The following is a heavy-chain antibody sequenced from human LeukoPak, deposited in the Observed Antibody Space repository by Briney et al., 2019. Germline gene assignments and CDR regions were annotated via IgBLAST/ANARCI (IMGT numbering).Heavy chain of an antibody. D-gene: IGHD2-2*02. V-gene: IGHV1-46*01. CDR3: ARAGRLCVRTISYRSAYYYYYMDV. J-gene: IGHJ6*03. CDR1: GYTFTSYY. CDR2: INPSGGST. Sequence: SVKVSCKASGYTFTSYYMHWARQAPGQGLEWMGIINPSGGSTSYEQHFQDRVTMTRGMYTSTVYIELSSLRSEDNAVYYCARAGRLCVRTISYRSAYYYYYMDVWGKGTTVTVSS.